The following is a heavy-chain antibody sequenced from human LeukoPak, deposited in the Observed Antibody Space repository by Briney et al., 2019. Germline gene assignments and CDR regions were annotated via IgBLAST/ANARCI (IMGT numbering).Heavy chain of an antibody. CDR1: GFTFSSYS. J-gene: IGHJ3*02. D-gene: IGHD3-9*01. V-gene: IGHV3-21*01. CDR3: ARDTVGTYDFLTGYYSADAFDI. Sequence: GGSLRLSCAASGFTFSSYSMNWVRQAPGKGLEWVSSISSSSSYIYYADSVKGRFTISRANAKNSLYLQMNSLRAEDTAVSYCARDTVGTYDFLTGYYSADAFDIWGQGTMVTVSS. CDR2: ISSSSSYI.